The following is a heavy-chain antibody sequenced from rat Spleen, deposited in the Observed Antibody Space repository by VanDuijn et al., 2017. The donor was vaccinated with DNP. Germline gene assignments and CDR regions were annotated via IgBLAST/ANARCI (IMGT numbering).Heavy chain of an antibody. CDR3: ATHVGGAAFFDY. J-gene: IGHJ2*01. V-gene: IGHV5S10*01. CDR2: IIYDGSRT. CDR1: GFTFSSFP. D-gene: IGHD1-2*01. Sequence: EVQLVESGGGLVQPGRSMKLSCAASGFTFSSFPMAWVRQAPKKGLEWVATIIYDGSRTYYRDSVKGRFTISRDNAKSTLYLQMDSLRSEDTATYYCATHVGGAAFFDYWGQGVMVTVSS.